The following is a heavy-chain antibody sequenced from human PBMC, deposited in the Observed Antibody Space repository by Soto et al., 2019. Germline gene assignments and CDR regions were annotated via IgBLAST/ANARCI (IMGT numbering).Heavy chain of an antibody. CDR2: INPDNGNT. J-gene: IGHJ5*02. CDR3: ARGIATGQLDP. Sequence: ASVKVSCKASGYTFTRYTMNWVRQAPGQRLEWMGWINPDNGNTKSSQKFQDRVIITRDTSASTAYMDLSSLRSEDTAVYYCARGIATGQLDPWGQETRVTVSS. CDR1: GYTFTRYT. D-gene: IGHD2-15*01. V-gene: IGHV1-3*01.